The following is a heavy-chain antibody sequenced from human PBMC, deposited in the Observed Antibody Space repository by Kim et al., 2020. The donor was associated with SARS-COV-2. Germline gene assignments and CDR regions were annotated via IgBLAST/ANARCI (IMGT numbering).Heavy chain of an antibody. V-gene: IGHV4-34*01. CDR2: INHSGGT. CDR1: GGSFSGYY. J-gene: IGHJ6*02. CDR3: ARGTPGIAVDCSSTSCYSYYGMDV. Sequence: SETLSLTCPVYGGSFSGYYWSWIRQAPGKGLEWIGEINHSGGTNYNPSLKSRVTISVDTSYNQFSLKLSSVTAADTAVYYCARGTPGIAVDCSSTSCYSYYGMDVWGQGTTVTVSS. D-gene: IGHD2-2*01.